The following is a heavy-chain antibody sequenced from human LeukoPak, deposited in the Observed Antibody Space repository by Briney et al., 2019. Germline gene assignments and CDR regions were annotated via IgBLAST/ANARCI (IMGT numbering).Heavy chain of an antibody. J-gene: IGHJ4*02. CDR2: INPNSGGT. CDR3: ARESIVGCTTLDY. CDR1: GYTFTGYY. V-gene: IGHV1-2*02. D-gene: IGHD1-26*01. Sequence: GASVKLSCKASGYTFTGYYMHWVRQAPGQGLEWMGWINPNSGGTNYAQKFQGRVTMTRDTSISTAYMELSRLRSDDTAVYYCARESIVGCTTLDYWGQGTLVTVSS.